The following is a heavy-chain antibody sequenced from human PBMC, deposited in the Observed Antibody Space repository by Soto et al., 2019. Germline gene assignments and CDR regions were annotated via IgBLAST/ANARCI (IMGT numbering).Heavy chain of an antibody. CDR3: ARESVVVVAATYNWFDP. Sequence: QVQLQESGTGLVKPSQTLSLTCTVSSGSISSGGYYWSWIRQHPGKGLEWIGYIYYSGSTYYNPSLKSRVTISVDTSKNQFSLKLSSVTAADTAVYYCARESVVVVAATYNWFDPWGQGTLVTVSS. D-gene: IGHD2-15*01. CDR1: SGSISSGGYY. J-gene: IGHJ5*02. CDR2: IYYSGST. V-gene: IGHV4-31*03.